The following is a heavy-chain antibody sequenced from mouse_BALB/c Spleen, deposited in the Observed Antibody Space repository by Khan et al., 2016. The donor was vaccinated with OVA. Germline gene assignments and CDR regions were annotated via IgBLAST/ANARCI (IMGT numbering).Heavy chain of an antibody. Sequence: VQLQQSGTELVRPGASVRLSCTASGFNIKDYYIHWVKQRPDQGLEWIGWIDPENGNTVYDPKFQGKASIKADTSSDPAYQQLSSLTSEDTAVYYCPRSSLLYFDYWGQGTTLTVSS. CDR2: IDPENGNT. J-gene: IGHJ2*01. V-gene: IGHV14-1*02. CDR3: PRSSLLYFDY. D-gene: IGHD6-1*01. CDR1: GFNIKDYY.